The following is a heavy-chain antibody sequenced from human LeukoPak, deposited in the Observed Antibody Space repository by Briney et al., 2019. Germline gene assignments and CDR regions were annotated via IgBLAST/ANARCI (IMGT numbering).Heavy chain of an antibody. CDR2: ISGDGGST. D-gene: IGHD5-18*01. V-gene: IGHV3-43*02. CDR1: GFTFDDYA. CDR3: AKGRGYSYGLFYY. Sequence: GGSLRLSCQASGFTFDDYAMHWVRQAPGKGLEWLSLISGDGGSTYYADSVKGRFTISRDNSNNSLYLQMNSLRTKDTALYYCAKGRGYSYGLFYYWGQGTLVTVSS. J-gene: IGHJ4*02.